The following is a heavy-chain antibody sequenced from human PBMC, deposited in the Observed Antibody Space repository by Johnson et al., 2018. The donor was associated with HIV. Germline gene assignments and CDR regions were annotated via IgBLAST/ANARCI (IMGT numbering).Heavy chain of an antibody. V-gene: IGHV3-30-3*01. Sequence: QMLLVESGGGVVQPGRSLRLSCAASGFSFSDSSMHWVRQAPGKGLEWVAVISFDGSTIYYANSVEGRFTISRDNSRDTLSLQMNSLRVEDTAVYYCAKGKKSLPDAFDIWGQGTMVTVSS. CDR3: AKGKKSLPDAFDI. CDR1: GFSFSDSS. J-gene: IGHJ3*02. CDR2: ISFDGSTI.